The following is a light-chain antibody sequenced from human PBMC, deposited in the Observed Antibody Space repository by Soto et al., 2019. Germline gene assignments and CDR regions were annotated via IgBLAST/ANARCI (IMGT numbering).Light chain of an antibody. V-gene: IGKV3-11*01. CDR3: QYRSNSPPMWT. CDR1: ERIGTY. J-gene: IGKJ1*01. CDR2: DAS. Sequence: EIVLTQSPGTLSLSPGDRATLSCRASERIGTYLAWYQQKPGQAPRLLIYDASNRATDSPARFSGTASVPDYTLTISSLECEDFAVYFCQYRSNSPPMWTFGQGTKVEIK.